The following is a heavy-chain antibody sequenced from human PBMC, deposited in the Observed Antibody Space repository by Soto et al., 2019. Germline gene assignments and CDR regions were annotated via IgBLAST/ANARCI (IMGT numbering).Heavy chain of an antibody. J-gene: IGHJ4*02. Sequence: EVQLLESGGGLVQPGGSLRLSCAASGFTFSSYAMSWVRQASGKGLEWVSAISGSGGSTYYADSVKGRFTISRDNSKNTLYLQMNSLRAEDTAVYYCAKNPCGYSSLCYFDYWGQGTLVTVSS. V-gene: IGHV3-23*01. D-gene: IGHD6-19*01. CDR1: GFTFSSYA. CDR3: AKNPCGYSSLCYFDY. CDR2: ISGSGGST.